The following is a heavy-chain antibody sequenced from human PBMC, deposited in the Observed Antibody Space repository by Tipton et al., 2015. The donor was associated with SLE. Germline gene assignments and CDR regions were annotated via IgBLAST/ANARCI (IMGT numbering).Heavy chain of an antibody. Sequence: QLVQSGAEVKKPGASVKVSCKASGYTFTSYGISWVRQAPGQGLEWMGWISAYNGNTNYAQKLQGRVTMTTDTSTSTAYMELRSLRPDDTAVYYCARDFDYCSSTSCYQAPYWGQGTLVTVSS. CDR1: GYTFTSYG. V-gene: IGHV1-18*01. D-gene: IGHD2-2*01. CDR3: ARDFDYCSSTSCYQAPY. CDR2: ISAYNGNT. J-gene: IGHJ4*02.